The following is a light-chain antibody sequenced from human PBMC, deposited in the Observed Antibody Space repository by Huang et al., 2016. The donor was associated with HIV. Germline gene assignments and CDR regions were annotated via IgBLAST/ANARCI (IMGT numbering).Light chain of an antibody. CDR1: QRISTY. Sequence: DIQMTQSPSSLSASVGDRVTITCRASQRISTYLNWYQQKPGKAPKLLIYAASSLQSGVPSRFRGSGSGRDFTLTISSLQPEDFGTYYCQQSYSTPKVTFGPGTKVDIK. V-gene: IGKV1-39*01. CDR3: QQSYSTPKVT. J-gene: IGKJ3*01. CDR2: AAS.